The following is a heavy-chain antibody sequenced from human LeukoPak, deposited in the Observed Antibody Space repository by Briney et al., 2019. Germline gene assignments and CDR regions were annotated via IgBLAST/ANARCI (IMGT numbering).Heavy chain of an antibody. D-gene: IGHD1/OR15-1a*01. CDR2: IYSSGDS. Sequence: PSETLSLSCAVSGGSINSYYWSWIRQPPGKGLEWIAYIYSSGDSNYNPSFKSRVTISVDTSKNQFSLKLTSVAAADTAIYYCARQPSGTAAFDIWGQGTMVIVPS. J-gene: IGHJ3*02. V-gene: IGHV4-59*08. CDR1: GGSINSYY. CDR3: ARQPSGTAAFDI.